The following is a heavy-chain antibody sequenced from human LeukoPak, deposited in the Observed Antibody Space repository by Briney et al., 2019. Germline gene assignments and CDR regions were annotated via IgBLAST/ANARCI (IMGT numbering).Heavy chain of an antibody. V-gene: IGHV4-4*07. Sequence: SETLSLTCTVSGGSISSYYWGWIRQPAGKGLEWIGRLYTSWRANHNPSLTSRLTMSVDTSKNQFSLKLNSVTAADTAVYYCARGRMFRGGGSDFPFNWFDPWGQGTLVTVSS. J-gene: IGHJ5*02. CDR1: GGSISSYY. CDR3: ARGRMFRGGGSDFPFNWFDP. CDR2: LYTSWRA. D-gene: IGHD3-10*01.